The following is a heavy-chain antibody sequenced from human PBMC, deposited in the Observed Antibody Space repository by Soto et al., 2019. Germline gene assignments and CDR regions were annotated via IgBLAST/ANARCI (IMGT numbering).Heavy chain of an antibody. CDR3: ARAAAAGQLFDY. CDR1: GGSISSYY. D-gene: IGHD6-13*01. V-gene: IGHV4-59*08. Sequence: SETLSLTCTFSGGSISSYYWSWIRQPPGKGLEWIGYIYYSGSTNYNPSLKSRVTISVDTSKNQFSLKLSSVTAADTAVYYCARAAAAGQLFDYWGQGTLVTVSS. J-gene: IGHJ4*02. CDR2: IYYSGST.